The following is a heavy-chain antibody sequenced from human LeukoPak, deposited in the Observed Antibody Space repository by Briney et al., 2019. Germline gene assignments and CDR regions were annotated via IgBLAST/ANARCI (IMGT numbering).Heavy chain of an antibody. V-gene: IGHV4-38-2*02. CDR1: GYSISTGYF. J-gene: IGHJ4*02. D-gene: IGHD3-22*01. CDR3: ARDGAVSGYSFDY. CDR2: IYHRETT. Sequence: SETLSLTCTVSGYSISTGYFWGWIRQPPGKGLEWIGNIYHRETTYYNPSLMTRVNLSVDTSKNQFSLKLTSVTAADTAVYYCARDGAVSGYSFDYWGQGTLVTVSS.